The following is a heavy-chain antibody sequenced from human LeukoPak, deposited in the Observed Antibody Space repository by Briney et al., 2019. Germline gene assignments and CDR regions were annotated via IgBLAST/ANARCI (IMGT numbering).Heavy chain of an antibody. CDR3: AGSTTVAYY. V-gene: IGHV3-53*01. CDR1: GFTVGSYY. CDR2: IYSGGSK. D-gene: IGHD4-23*01. J-gene: IGHJ4*02. Sequence: PGGSLRLSCAASGFTVGSYYMNWVRQAPGKGLEWVSVIYSGGSKSSADSVKGRFTISRDNSKNTLYLQMKSLRAEDTAVYYCAGSTTVAYYWGQGTLVTVSS.